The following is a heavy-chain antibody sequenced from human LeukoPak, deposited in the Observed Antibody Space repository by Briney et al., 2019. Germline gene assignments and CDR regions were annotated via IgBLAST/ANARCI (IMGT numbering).Heavy chain of an antibody. CDR3: AGIYCSGGSCYLRY. V-gene: IGHV4-39*01. Sequence: SETLSLTCTVSGGSVSSSSYYWGWLRQPPGKGLECIGNMYYSGSTYYNPSLKSRVTISVDTSKNQFSLKLSSVTAADTAVYYCAGIYCSGGSCYLRYWGQGTLVTVSS. J-gene: IGHJ4*02. CDR2: MYYSGST. D-gene: IGHD2-15*01. CDR1: GGSVSSSSYY.